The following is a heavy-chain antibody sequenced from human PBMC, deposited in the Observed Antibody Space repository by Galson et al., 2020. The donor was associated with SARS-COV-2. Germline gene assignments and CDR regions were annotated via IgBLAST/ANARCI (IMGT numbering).Heavy chain of an antibody. CDR3: ASYCSSSSCYKGANDY. D-gene: IGHD2-2*01. CDR2: ISSTSNTI. CDR1: GFTISNYS. J-gene: IGHJ4*02. V-gene: IGHV3-48*01. Sequence: GESLKISCAFSGFTISNYSMNWVRQAPGKGLEWVSYISSTSNTIYYADSVKGRFTISRDNAKNSLYLQMNSLRAEDTAVYYCASYCSSSSCYKGANDYWGQGTLVTVSS.